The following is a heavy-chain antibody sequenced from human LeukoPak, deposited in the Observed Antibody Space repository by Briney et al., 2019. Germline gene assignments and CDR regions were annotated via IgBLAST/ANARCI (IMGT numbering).Heavy chain of an antibody. J-gene: IGHJ4*02. CDR1: GFTFNTYG. V-gene: IGHV3-7*01. Sequence: PGGSLRLSCSASGFTFNTYGMHWVRQAPGKGLEWVANIKQDGSEKYYVDSVKGRFTISRDNAKNSLYLQMNSLRAEDTAVYYCASLGYCSSTSCYPNFDYWGQGTLVTVSS. CDR3: ASLGYCSSTSCYPNFDY. D-gene: IGHD2-2*01. CDR2: IKQDGSEK.